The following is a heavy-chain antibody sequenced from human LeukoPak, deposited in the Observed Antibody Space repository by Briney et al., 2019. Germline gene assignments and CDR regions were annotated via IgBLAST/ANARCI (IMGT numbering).Heavy chain of an antibody. V-gene: IGHV3-11*06. CDR3: ARGRPVVLLRAAAPLNWFDP. CDR1: GFTFRDLY. CDR2: ISPSGSDI. D-gene: IGHD6-25*01. Sequence: PGGSLRLSCTASGFTFRDLYMSWIRQAPGKGLEFVSYISPSGSDIIYTDSVRGRFTISRDNAKNSLYLQMNSLRAEDTAVYYCARGRPVVLLRAAAPLNWFDPWGQGTLVTVSS. J-gene: IGHJ5*02.